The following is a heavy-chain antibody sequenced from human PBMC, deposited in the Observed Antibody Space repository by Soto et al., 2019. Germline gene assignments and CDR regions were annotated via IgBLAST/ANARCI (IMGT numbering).Heavy chain of an antibody. CDR1: GYSITSGYY. CDR2: IYHSGNI. J-gene: IGHJ6*02. CDR3: AREGGTYCSGGSCYSDYYYYTMDV. D-gene: IGHD2-15*01. V-gene: IGHV4-38-2*02. Sequence: KTSETLSLTCAVSGYSITSGYYWGWIRQPPGKGLEWIGSIYHSGNIYYNPSLKSRVTISVDTSKNQFSLRLSSVTAADTAVYYCAREGGTYCSGGSCYSDYYYYTMDVWGQGTTVTVSS.